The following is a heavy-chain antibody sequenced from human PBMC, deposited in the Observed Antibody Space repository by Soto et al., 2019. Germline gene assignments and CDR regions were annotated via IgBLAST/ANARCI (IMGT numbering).Heavy chain of an antibody. J-gene: IGHJ6*02. D-gene: IGHD4-4*01. CDR2: IKQGGSEK. V-gene: IGHV3-7*01. Sequence: GGSLRLSCAASGFTFSSYWMNWGRQAPGKGLEWVANIKQGGSEKYYVDSVKGRFTISRDNAKNSLYLQMNSLRAEDTAVYYCAREIKTTAIKYYYYGMDVWGQGTTVTVSS. CDR1: GFTFSSYW. CDR3: AREIKTTAIKYYYYGMDV.